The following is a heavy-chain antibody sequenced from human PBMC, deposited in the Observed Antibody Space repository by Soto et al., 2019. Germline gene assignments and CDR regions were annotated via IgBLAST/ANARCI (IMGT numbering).Heavy chain of an antibody. CDR1: GYTFINHG. Sequence: QVQLVQSEAEVKKPGASVKVSCEASGYTFINHGISWVRQAPGQGLEWMGWVSGSNGNTKYAQKFQGRVTMTTETSTSTAHMELRNLRSDDTXXXXXXXDFYPLAYYFDPWGQGTLVTVSS. J-gene: IGHJ4*02. CDR2: VSGSNGNT. CDR3: XXDFYPLAYYFDP. V-gene: IGHV1-18*04. D-gene: IGHD3-3*01.